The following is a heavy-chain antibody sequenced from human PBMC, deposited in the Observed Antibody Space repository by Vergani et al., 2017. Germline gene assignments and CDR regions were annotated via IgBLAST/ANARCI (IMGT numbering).Heavy chain of an antibody. CDR2: ISSSGSTI. V-gene: IGHV3-11*04. CDR1: GFNISHYY. CDR3: ARDVVVTATAGFRDAFDI. J-gene: IGHJ3*02. D-gene: IGHD2-21*02. Sequence: QVQLVESGGGVVQPGRSLRLSCSASGFNISHYYMSWIRQAPGKGLEWVSYISSSGSTIFHADSVKGRFTISRDSANKSLYLQMTSLKSEDTAMYYCARDVVVTATAGFRDAFDIWGQGTMVTVSS.